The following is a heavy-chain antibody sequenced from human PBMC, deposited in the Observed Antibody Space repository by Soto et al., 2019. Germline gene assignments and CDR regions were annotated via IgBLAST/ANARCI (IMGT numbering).Heavy chain of an antibody. Sequence: QVQLQESGPGLVRPSQTLSLTCTVSGGSISYDHYHWTWMRQPPGKGLEWIGYIHYSGSVFYNPSLQSRLSMSVDTSKNLFSLKLSSVTAADTAVYFCSREDDGGDRDYYGLDVWGQGTTVTVSS. D-gene: IGHD2-21*02. CDR3: SREDDGGDRDYYGLDV. CDR2: IHYSGSV. J-gene: IGHJ6*02. V-gene: IGHV4-30-4*01. CDR1: GGSISYDHYH.